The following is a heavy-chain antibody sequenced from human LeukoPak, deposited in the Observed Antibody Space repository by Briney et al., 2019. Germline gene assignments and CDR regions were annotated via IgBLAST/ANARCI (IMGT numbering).Heavy chain of an antibody. D-gene: IGHD5-12*01. V-gene: IGHV4-61*08. CDR1: GGSISSGGYY. CDR3: ARSLGGYDVGFDY. CDR2: IYHDGST. J-gene: IGHJ4*02. Sequence: SETLSLTCTVSGGSISSGGYYWSWIRQPPGKGLEWIGYIYHDGSTNYNPSLKSRVTISVDTSKNQFSLNLSSVTAADTAVYYCARSLGGYDVGFDYWGQGTLVTVSS.